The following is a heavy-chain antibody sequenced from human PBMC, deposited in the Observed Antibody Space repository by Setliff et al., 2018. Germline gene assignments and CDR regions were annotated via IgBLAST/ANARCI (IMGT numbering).Heavy chain of an antibody. V-gene: IGHV4-59*12. CDR2: IYYSGST. J-gene: IGHJ5*02. CDR1: GDSISSYY. Sequence: PSETLSLTCTVSGDSISSYYWSWIRQPPGKGLEWIGYIYYSGSTNYNPSLKSRVTMSVATFENHFSLKLNSLTAADTAVYYCARVTTWGFDLRFDPWGQGILVTVSS. D-gene: IGHD7-27*01. CDR3: ARVTTWGFDLRFDP.